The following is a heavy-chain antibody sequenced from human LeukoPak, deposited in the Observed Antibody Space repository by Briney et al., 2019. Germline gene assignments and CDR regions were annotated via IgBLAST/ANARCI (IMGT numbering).Heavy chain of an antibody. CDR1: GGSISSDY. CDR2: IYTSGRT. J-gene: IGHJ1*01. D-gene: IGHD6-13*01. V-gene: IGHV4-4*07. Sequence: SETLSLTCTVSGGSISSDYCSWIRQPAGKGLEWIGRIYTSGRTNYNPSLKSRVTMSVDTSKNQFSLKLSSVTAADPAVYYCATSGYSSSWYNLEYFQHWGQGTLVTVSS. CDR3: ATSGYSSSWYNLEYFQH.